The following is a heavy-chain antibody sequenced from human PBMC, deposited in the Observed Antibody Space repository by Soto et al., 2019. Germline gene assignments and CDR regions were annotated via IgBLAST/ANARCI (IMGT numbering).Heavy chain of an antibody. D-gene: IGHD6-19*01. CDR1: GYTFTSYG. V-gene: IGHV1-3*01. CDR2: INAANGDT. CDR3: ARQGTRYSSGWYLGY. J-gene: IGHJ4*02. Sequence: ASVNVSCKASGYTFTSYGIHWVRQAPGQRLEWMGWINAANGDTKYSPKFQGRVTMTRDTSASAAYMELSSLRSDDTAVYYCARQGTRYSSGWYLGYWGQGTLVTVSS.